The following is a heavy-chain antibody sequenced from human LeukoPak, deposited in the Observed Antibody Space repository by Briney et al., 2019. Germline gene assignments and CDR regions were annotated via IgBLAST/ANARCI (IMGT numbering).Heavy chain of an antibody. CDR1: GFTVNTYA. CDR2: ISGSGGNT. CDR3: AREAITMVRGVIIGTNWFDP. D-gene: IGHD3-10*01. Sequence: GGSLRLSCAASGFTVNTYAMSWVRQAPGKGLEWVSGISGSGGNTYYADSVKGRFTISRDNSKNTLYLQMNSLRAEDTAVYYCAREAITMVRGVIIGTNWFDPWGQGTLVTVSS. V-gene: IGHV3-23*01. J-gene: IGHJ5*02.